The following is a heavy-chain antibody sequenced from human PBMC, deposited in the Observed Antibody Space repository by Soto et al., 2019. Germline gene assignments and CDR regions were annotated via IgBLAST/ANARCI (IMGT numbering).Heavy chain of an antibody. CDR2: IYYSGST. Sequence: PSETLSLTCTVSGGSISSGGYYWSWIRQHPGKGLEWIGYIYYSGSTYYNPSLKSRVTRSVDTSKNQFSLKLSSVTAADTAVYYCARALPRPPTHYDFWSGSRPHYFDYWGQGTLVTVSS. V-gene: IGHV4-31*03. D-gene: IGHD3-3*01. J-gene: IGHJ4*02. CDR1: GGSISSGGYY. CDR3: ARALPRPPTHYDFWSGSRPHYFDY.